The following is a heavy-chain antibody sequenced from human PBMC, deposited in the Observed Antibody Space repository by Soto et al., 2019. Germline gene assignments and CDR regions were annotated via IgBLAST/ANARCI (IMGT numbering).Heavy chain of an antibody. CDR3: AKGGIAVAADFDF. CDR1: GFTFSAYG. CDR2: VSAGDGST. D-gene: IGHD6-19*01. V-gene: IGHV3-23*01. Sequence: EVQLLESGGGLVQPGGSLRLSCAASGFTFSAYGMTWVRQAPGKGLEWVSGVSAGDGSTYYADSVKGRFTISRDNSKNTLYLQLNSLRAEDTAVYYCAKGGIAVAADFDFWGHGTLVTVSS. J-gene: IGHJ4*01.